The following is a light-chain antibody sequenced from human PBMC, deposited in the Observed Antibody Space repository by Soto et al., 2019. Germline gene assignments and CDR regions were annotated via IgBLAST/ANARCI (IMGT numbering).Light chain of an antibody. CDR2: ADS. V-gene: IGLV3-21*02. Sequence: SYELTQPPSVSVAPGQTATVTCGADNIGTKSVHWYQKKPGQAPLLVVFADSDRPPGIPARFSAFNSGNTATLTINMVEDGDVADYYCHVWDISAEQVVFGGGTKLTVL. CDR1: NIGTKS. J-gene: IGLJ2*01. CDR3: HVWDISAEQVV.